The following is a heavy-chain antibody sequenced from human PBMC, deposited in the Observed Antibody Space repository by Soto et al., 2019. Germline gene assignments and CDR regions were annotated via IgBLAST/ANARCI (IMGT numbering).Heavy chain of an antibody. CDR2: VSPPFRTS. D-gene: IGHD3-10*01. J-gene: IGHJ6*02. V-gene: IGHV1-69*01. CDR1: GVSFNNNG. CDR3: AIVLYYGSGSYSPYGMDV. Sequence: QVQLVQSGAEVKKPGSSVKVSCKTSGVSFNNNGIGWVRQAPGHGLEWMGGVSPPFRTSHYARKFQGRISITADATTGTVNKELSSLTSVDTAQYYCAIVLYYGSGSYSPYGMDVWGQGTTVTVSS.